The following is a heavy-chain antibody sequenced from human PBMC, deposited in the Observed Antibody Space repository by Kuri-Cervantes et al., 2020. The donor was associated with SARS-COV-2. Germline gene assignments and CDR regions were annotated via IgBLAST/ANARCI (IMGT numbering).Heavy chain of an antibody. J-gene: IGHJ6*02. D-gene: IGHD3-3*01. V-gene: IGHV4-31*03. CDR1: GGSISSGGYY. CDR3: ARRYDFWSGYLAMDV. Sequence: LRLSCTVSGGSISSGGYYWSWIRQHPGKGLEWIGYIYYSGSTYYNPSLKSRVTISVDTPKNQFSLKLSSVTAADTAVYYRARRYDFWSGYLAMDVWGQGTTVTVSS. CDR2: IYYSGST.